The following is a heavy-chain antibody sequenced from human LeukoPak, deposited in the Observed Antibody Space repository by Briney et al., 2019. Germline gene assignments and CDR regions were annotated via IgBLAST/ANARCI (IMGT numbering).Heavy chain of an antibody. J-gene: IGHJ4*02. Sequence: PLETLSLTCTIYGGSFSGYSWTWIRQPPGEGLEWIGEIKHSGGTNYNPSLKSRVTISVDTSKNQFSLKLSSVTAADTAVYYCARGELRYFDWLPWGQGTLVTVSS. D-gene: IGHD3-9*01. CDR1: GGSFSGYS. CDR2: IKHSGGT. CDR3: ARGELRYFDWLP. V-gene: IGHV4-34*01.